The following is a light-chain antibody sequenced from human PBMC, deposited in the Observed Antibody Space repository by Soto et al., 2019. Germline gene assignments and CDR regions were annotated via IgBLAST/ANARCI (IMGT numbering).Light chain of an antibody. J-gene: IGLJ1*01. CDR1: SSDVGGYNY. Sequence: QSALTQPRSVSGSPGQSVTISCTGTSSDVGGYNYVSWYQDHPGKAPKLMIYDVSKRPSGVPDRFSGSKSGNTASLTISGLQADDEADYYCCSYAGTYTLGVFGTGTKVTVL. CDR3: CSYAGTYTLGV. V-gene: IGLV2-11*01. CDR2: DVS.